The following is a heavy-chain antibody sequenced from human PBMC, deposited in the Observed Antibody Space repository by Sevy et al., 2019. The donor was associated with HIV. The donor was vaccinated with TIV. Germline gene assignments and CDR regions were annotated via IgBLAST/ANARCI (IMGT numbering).Heavy chain of an antibody. V-gene: IGHV1-2*02. CDR3: ARDVVRGYSYGPDYYYGMDV. CDR1: GYTFTGYY. Sequence: ASVKVSCKASGYTFTGYYMHWVRQAPGQRLEWMGWIIPHSGGTNYAQKFQGRVTMTRDTSISTAYMELSRLRSDDTAVYYCARDVVRGYSYGPDYYYGMDVWGQGTTVTVSS. J-gene: IGHJ6*02. D-gene: IGHD5-18*01. CDR2: IIPHSGGT.